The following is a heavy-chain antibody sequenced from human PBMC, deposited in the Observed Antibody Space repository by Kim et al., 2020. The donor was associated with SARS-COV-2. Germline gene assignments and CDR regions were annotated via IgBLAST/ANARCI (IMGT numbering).Heavy chain of an antibody. Sequence: YLDSGRGRFTISRDNAKNSLFRQRSSLRAEDTAVYFCAREGPGGFDYWGQGALVTVSS. D-gene: IGHD3-10*01. CDR3: AREGPGGFDY. J-gene: IGHJ4*02. V-gene: IGHV3-7*03.